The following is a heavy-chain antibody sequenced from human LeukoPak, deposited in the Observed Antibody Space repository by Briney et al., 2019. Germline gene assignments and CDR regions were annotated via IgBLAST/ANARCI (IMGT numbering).Heavy chain of an antibody. D-gene: IGHD2-15*01. Sequence: SETLSLTCTVSGGSISGYYWSWIRQPAGKGLEWIGRIYTSGSTNYNPSLKSRVAMSVDTSKNQFSLKLSSVTAADTAVYYCARGRYCSGGSCYSRIGYYYYYMDVWGKGTTVTVSS. CDR2: IYTSGST. CDR3: ARGRYCSGGSCYSRIGYYYYYMDV. J-gene: IGHJ6*03. V-gene: IGHV4-4*07. CDR1: GGSISGYY.